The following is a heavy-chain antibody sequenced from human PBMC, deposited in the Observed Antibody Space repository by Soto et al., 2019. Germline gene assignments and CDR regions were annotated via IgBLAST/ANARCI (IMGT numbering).Heavy chain of an antibody. Sequence: TLSLSCNVACGSIISSMYYWGWIRHPPVKGLEWIGSIYYSGSTYYNPSLKSRVTISVDTSKIQFSLKLSSVTAADTAVYYCATLPYYDFWSGYYNGDYYYYGMDVWGQGTTVTVSS. CDR1: CGSIISSMYY. J-gene: IGHJ6*02. CDR3: ATLPYYDFWSGYYNGDYYYYGMDV. V-gene: IGHV4-39*01. D-gene: IGHD3-3*01. CDR2: IYYSGST.